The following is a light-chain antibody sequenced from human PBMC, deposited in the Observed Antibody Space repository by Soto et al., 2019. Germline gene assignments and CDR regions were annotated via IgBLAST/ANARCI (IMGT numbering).Light chain of an antibody. CDR1: SSDVGGYNY. V-gene: IGLV2-14*01. CDR2: EVN. J-gene: IGLJ2*01. Sequence: QSVLTQPASVSGSPGQSITISCTGTSSDVGGYNYVSWYQQHPGKGPKLLTYEVNNRPSGVSNRFSGSKSGNTASLTISGLQAEDEADYYCNSYTSSSTRVFGGGTKVTVL. CDR3: NSYTSSSTRV.